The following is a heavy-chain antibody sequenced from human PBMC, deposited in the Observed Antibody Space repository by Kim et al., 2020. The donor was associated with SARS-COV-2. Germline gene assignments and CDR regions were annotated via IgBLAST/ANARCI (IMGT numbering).Heavy chain of an antibody. CDR3: ARDGDYDYAPTWFDP. CDR1: GGTFSSYA. D-gene: IGHD3-16*01. V-gene: IGHV1-69*04. Sequence: SVKVSCKASGGTFSSYAISWVRQAPGQGLEWMGRIIPILGIANYAQKFQGRVTITADKSTSTAYMELSSLRSEDTAVYYCARDGDYDYAPTWFDPWGQGTLVTVSS. J-gene: IGHJ5*02. CDR2: IIPILGIA.